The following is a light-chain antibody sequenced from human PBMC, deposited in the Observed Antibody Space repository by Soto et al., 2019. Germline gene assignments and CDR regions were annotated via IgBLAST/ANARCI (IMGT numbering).Light chain of an antibody. Sequence: EIMMTQSPATLSVSPGERATLSCRASQSVRNNLAWYQQRRGQARRLLIYYASTRATGVPARFSGSGSGTEFTLTISSLQSEDSALYYCQQYNNWPPITFGQGTRLEIK. CDR3: QQYNNWPPIT. V-gene: IGKV3-15*01. CDR2: YAS. J-gene: IGKJ5*01. CDR1: QSVRNN.